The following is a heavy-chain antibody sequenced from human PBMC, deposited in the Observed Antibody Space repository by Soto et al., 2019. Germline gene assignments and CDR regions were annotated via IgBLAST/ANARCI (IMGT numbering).Heavy chain of an antibody. Sequence: PSETLSLTCTVSGGSISSSSSYWGWIRQPPGKGLEWIGSIYYSGSTYYNPSLKSRVTISVDASKNQFSLKLSSVTAADTAVYYCARQGRAGNNWFDPWGQGTLVTVYS. J-gene: IGHJ5*02. CDR3: ARQGRAGNNWFDP. CDR2: IYYSGST. V-gene: IGHV4-39*01. CDR1: GGSISSSSSY.